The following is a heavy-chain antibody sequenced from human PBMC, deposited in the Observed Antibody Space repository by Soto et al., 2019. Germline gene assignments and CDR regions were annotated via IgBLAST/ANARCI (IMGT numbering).Heavy chain of an antibody. CDR2: ISYDGSNK. J-gene: IGHJ4*02. V-gene: IGHV3-30-3*01. CDR1: GFTFSSYA. Sequence: QVQLVESGGGVVQPGRSLRLSCAASGFTFSSYAMHWVRQAPGKGLEWVAVISYDGSNKYYADSVKGRFTISRDNSKNTLYLQMNSLRAEDTAVYYCARGTPYYFDCWGQGTLVTVSS. CDR3: ARGTPYYFDC.